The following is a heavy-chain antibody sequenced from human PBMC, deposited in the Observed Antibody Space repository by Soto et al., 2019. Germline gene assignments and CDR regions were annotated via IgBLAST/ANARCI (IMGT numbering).Heavy chain of an antibody. D-gene: IGHD2-2*01. Sequence: QVQLVQSGAEVKKPGSSVKVSCKASGGTFSSYAISWVRQAPGQGLEGMGGIIPIFGTADYAQKFQGRVTINADESTSTAYRELRSMRSEDTAVYYCARHVPAAGYYYCMDVWGKGTTVTVSS. V-gene: IGHV1-69*12. CDR2: IIPIFGTA. CDR3: ARHVPAAGYYYCMDV. J-gene: IGHJ6*04. CDR1: GGTFSSYA.